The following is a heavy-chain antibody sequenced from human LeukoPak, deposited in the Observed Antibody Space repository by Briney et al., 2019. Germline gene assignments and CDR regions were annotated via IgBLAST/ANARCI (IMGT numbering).Heavy chain of an antibody. CDR1: GDSLSSNSAA. CDR3: ARDGHAPQSPYYFGY. Sequence: SQTLSLTCAISGDSLSSNSAAWNWIRQSPSRGLEWLGRAYYRSKWYKDYAESVKSRVTFNTDTSKNQFSLQLNSVTPEDTAAYYCARDGHAPQSPYYFGYWGQGTLVTVSS. V-gene: IGHV6-1*01. J-gene: IGHJ4*02. CDR2: AYYRSKWYK.